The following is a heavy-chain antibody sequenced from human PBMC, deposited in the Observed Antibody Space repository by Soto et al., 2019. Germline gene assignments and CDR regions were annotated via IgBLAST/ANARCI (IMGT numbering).Heavy chain of an antibody. J-gene: IGHJ5*02. Sequence: GGSLRLSCAASGFTFSSYSMNWVRQAPGKGLEWVSYISSSSSTIYYADSVKGRFTISRDNAKNSLYLQMNSLRAEDTAVYYCARVPYGDNIRSWGQGTLVTVSS. D-gene: IGHD4-17*01. V-gene: IGHV3-48*01. CDR1: GFTFSSYS. CDR2: ISSSSSTI. CDR3: ARVPYGDNIRS.